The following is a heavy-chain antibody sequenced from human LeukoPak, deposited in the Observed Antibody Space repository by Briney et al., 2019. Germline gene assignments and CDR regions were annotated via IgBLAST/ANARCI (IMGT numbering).Heavy chain of an antibody. CDR2: ISSSSSYI. CDR3: TTGKEESEFDY. V-gene: IGHV3-21*03. CDR1: GFTFSSYS. J-gene: IGHJ4*02. D-gene: IGHD3-10*01. Sequence: GGSLRLSCAASGFTFSSYSMNWVRQAPGKGLEWVSSISSSSSYIYYADSVKGRFTISRDNAKNSLYLQMNSLKTEDTAVYYCTTGKEESEFDYWGQGTLVTVSS.